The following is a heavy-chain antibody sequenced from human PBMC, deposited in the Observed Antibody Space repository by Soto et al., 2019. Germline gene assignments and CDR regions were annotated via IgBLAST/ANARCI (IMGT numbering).Heavy chain of an antibody. CDR1: GGSISSDIYH. D-gene: IGHD2-21*02. CDR2: IYYSGSI. J-gene: IGHJ6*02. V-gene: IGHV4-30-4*08. CDR3: AREDDGGDRDYYGLDV. Sequence: SETLSLTCTVTGGSISSDIYHWAWIRQSPGKGLEWIGYIYYSGSIFYNPSFKSRVTISVDTSKNQFSLQLSSVTAADTAVYFCAREDDGGDRDYYGLDVWGQGTTVTVSS.